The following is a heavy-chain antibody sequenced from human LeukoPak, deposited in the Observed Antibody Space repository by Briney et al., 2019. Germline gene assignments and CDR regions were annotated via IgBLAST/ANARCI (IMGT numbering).Heavy chain of an antibody. CDR3: AKDLGVVVPAAIMDHYYYYYMDV. Sequence: PGGFLRLSCAASGFTVSSNYMSWVRQAPGKGLEWVSAISGSGGSTYYADSVKGRFTISRDNSKNTLYLQMNSLRAEDTAVYYCAKDLGVVVPAAIMDHYYYYYMDVWGKGTTVTISS. V-gene: IGHV3-23*01. CDR2: ISGSGGST. D-gene: IGHD2-2*01. CDR1: GFTVSSNY. J-gene: IGHJ6*03.